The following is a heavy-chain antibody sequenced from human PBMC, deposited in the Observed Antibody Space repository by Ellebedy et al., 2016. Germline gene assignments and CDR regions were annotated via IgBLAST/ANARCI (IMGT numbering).Heavy chain of an antibody. V-gene: IGHV3-30-3*01. CDR3: ARDLCGGDCYSRDLGY. Sequence: GGSLRLSCAASGFTFSSYAMHWVRQAPGKGLEWVALISSDGSNKYYTDSVKGRFTISRDNSRNTLYLQTNSLRSEDTAVYYCARDLCGGDCYSRDLGYWGQGTLVTVSS. J-gene: IGHJ4*02. D-gene: IGHD2-21*02. CDR1: GFTFSSYA. CDR2: ISSDGSNK.